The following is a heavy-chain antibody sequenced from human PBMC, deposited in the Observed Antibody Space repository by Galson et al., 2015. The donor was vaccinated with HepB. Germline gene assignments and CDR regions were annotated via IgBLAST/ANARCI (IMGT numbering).Heavy chain of an antibody. CDR1: GYTFTSYA. Sequence: SVKVSCKASGYTFTSYAMRWVRQAPGQRLEWMGWINAGNGNTKYSQKFQGRVTITRDTSASTAYMELSSLRSEDTAVYYCARDMIVGYCSGGSCYSSWYFDHWGQGTLVTVSS. V-gene: IGHV1-3*01. CDR3: ARDMIVGYCSGGSCYSSWYFDH. J-gene: IGHJ4*02. CDR2: INAGNGNT. D-gene: IGHD2-15*01.